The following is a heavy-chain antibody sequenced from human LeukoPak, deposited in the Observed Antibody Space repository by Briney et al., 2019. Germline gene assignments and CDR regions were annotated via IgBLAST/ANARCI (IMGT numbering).Heavy chain of an antibody. D-gene: IGHD3-9*01. J-gene: IGHJ5*02. CDR2: INHSGST. V-gene: IGHV4-34*01. CDR1: GGSLSGYY. CDR3: ARRALRYFDWLSSLNWFDP. Sequence: SETLSLTCAVSGGSLSGYYWSWIRQPPGKGLEWIGEINHSGSTNYNPYLKSRVTISVDTSKNQFSLKLSSVTAADTAVYYCARRALRYFDWLSSLNWFDPWGQGTLVTVSS.